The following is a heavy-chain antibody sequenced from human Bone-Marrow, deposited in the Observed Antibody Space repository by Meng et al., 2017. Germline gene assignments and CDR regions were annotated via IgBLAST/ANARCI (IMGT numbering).Heavy chain of an antibody. CDR2: ISAYNGNT. V-gene: IGHV1-18*01. J-gene: IGHJ4*02. Sequence: GELGGLGAEVKKPGSSVKVSCKASGGTFSSYAISWVRQAPGQGLEWMGWISAYNGNTNYAQKLQGRVTMTTDTSTSTAYMELRSLRSDDTAVYYCAREDSLDYWGQGTLVTVSS. CDR1: GGTFSSYA. CDR3: AREDSLDY.